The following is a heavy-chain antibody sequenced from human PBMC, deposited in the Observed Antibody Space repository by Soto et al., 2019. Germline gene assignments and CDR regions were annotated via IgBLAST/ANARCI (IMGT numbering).Heavy chain of an antibody. CDR3: AREGISGAYFPY. CDR1: GYTFTGYY. V-gene: IGHV1-2*04. CDR2: INPDRGGT. D-gene: IGHD1-26*01. Sequence: QVQLVQSGAEVKKPGASVKVSCKTSGYTFTGYYLHWVRQAPGQGLEWMGWINPDRGGTKYAQKFQGWVTMTRDTSISTAYMELSRLPVDDTAVYYWAREGISGAYFPYWGQGPLVTVSS. J-gene: IGHJ4*02.